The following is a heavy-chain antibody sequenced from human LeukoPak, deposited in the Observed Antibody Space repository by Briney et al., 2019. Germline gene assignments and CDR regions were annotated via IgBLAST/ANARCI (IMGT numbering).Heavy chain of an antibody. CDR1: GFTFSSYA. V-gene: IGHV3-23*01. J-gene: IGHJ6*03. CDR2: ISGSGGST. CDR3: AKPSNYYYYYMDV. Sequence: AGGSLRLSCAASGFTFSSYAMSWVRQAPGKGLEWVSAISGSGGSTYYADSVKGRFTISRDNSKNTLYLQMNSLRAEDTAVYYCAKPSNYYYYYMDVWGKGTTVTASS.